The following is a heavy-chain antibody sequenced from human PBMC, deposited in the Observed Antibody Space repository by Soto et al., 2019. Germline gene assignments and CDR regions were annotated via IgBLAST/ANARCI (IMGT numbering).Heavy chain of an antibody. CDR3: ASPNWNDVADYCYGMDV. V-gene: IGHV1-69*13. CDR1: GGTFSSYA. D-gene: IGHD1-1*01. CDR2: IIPIFGTA. J-gene: IGHJ6*02. Sequence: SVKVSCKASGGTFSSYASSWVRQAPGQGLEWMGGIIPIFGTANYAQKFQGRVTITADESTSTAYMELSSLRSEDTAVYYCASPNWNDVADYCYGMDVWGQGTTVTVSS.